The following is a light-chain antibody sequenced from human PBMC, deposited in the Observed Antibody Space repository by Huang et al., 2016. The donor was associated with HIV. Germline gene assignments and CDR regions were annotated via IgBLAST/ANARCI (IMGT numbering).Light chain of an antibody. V-gene: IGKV3-15*01. Sequence: ETVMTQSPPTLSVSPGERATLSCRASQSVCSNLAWYQQKRGQAPRLLIYDVSTRATGVPARFSGSGSGTEFTLTISSLQSEDVATYCCQQYKNWPPYTFGQGTNLEIK. CDR1: QSVCSN. CDR3: QQYKNWPPYT. CDR2: DVS. J-gene: IGKJ2*01.